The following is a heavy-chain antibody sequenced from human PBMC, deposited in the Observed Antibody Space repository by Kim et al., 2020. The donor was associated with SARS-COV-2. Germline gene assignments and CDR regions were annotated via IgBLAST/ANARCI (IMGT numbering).Heavy chain of an antibody. Sequence: GGSLRLSCAASGFTVSSNYMSWVRQAPGKGLEWVSVIYSGGSTYYADSVKGRFTISRDNSKNTLYLQMNSLRAEDTAVYYCARDFYGDSSFDYWGQGTLVTVSS. V-gene: IGHV3-66*01. D-gene: IGHD4-17*01. J-gene: IGHJ4*02. CDR2: IYSGGST. CDR1: GFTVSSNY. CDR3: ARDFYGDSSFDY.